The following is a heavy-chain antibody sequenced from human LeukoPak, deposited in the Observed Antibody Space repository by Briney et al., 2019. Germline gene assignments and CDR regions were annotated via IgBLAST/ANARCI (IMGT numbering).Heavy chain of an antibody. CDR3: VSGESSAPDY. D-gene: IGHD3-10*01. J-gene: IGHJ4*02. CDR1: GYTFTSYA. V-gene: IGHV7-4-1*02. Sequence: ASVKVSCKASGYTFTSYAMNWVRQAPGQGLEWMGWINTNTGNPTYAQGFTGRFVFSLDTSVSTAYLQISSLKAGDTAVYYCVSGESSAPDYWGQGTLVTVSS. CDR2: INTNTGNP.